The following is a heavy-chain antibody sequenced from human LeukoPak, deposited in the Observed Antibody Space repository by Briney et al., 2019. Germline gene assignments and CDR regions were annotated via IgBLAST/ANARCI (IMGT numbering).Heavy chain of an antibody. J-gene: IGHJ5*02. CDR3: ATYYYDILTGWGNWFDP. CDR2: IYYSGST. D-gene: IGHD3-9*01. V-gene: IGHV4-59*01. Sequence: SETLSLTCTVSGGSISSYYWSWIRQPPGKGLEWIGYIYYSGSTNYNPSLKSRVTISVDTSKNQFSLKLSSVTAADTAVYYCATYYYDILTGWGNWFDPWGQGTLVTVSS. CDR1: GGSISSYY.